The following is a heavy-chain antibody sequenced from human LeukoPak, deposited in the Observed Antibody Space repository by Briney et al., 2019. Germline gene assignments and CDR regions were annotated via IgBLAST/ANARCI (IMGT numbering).Heavy chain of an antibody. Sequence: GGSLRLSCAASGFTFSSYEMNRVRQAPGKGLEWVSYISSSGSTIYYADSVKGRFTISRDNAKNSLYLQMNSLRAEDTAVYYCARGLIAAAAPFDYWGQGTLVTVSS. D-gene: IGHD6-13*01. CDR1: GFTFSSYE. J-gene: IGHJ4*02. CDR2: ISSSGSTI. V-gene: IGHV3-48*03. CDR3: ARGLIAAAAPFDY.